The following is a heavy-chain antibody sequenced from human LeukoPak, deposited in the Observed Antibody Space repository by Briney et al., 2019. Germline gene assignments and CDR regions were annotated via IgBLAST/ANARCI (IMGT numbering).Heavy chain of an antibody. V-gene: IGHV3-23*01. D-gene: IGHD6-13*01. Sequence: PGGSLRLSSADSGVTFSSYAMSWVRQAPGKGLEGGSGISANVDTTKYADSGKGRFTISRDNSKNMVFLKMTSLRADDTAVYYCAKEGRIAAGTGDYFDYWGQGTLVTVSS. J-gene: IGHJ4*02. CDR3: AKEGRIAAGTGDYFDY. CDR1: GVTFSSYA. CDR2: ISANVDTT.